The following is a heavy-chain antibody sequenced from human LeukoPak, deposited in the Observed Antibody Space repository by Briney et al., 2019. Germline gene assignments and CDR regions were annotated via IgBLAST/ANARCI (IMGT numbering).Heavy chain of an antibody. CDR2: IYHSGST. J-gene: IGHJ4*02. CDR3: ARDGGSGRYVY. V-gene: IGHV4-30-2*01. Sequence: SQTLSLTCTVSGGSISSGGYYWSWIRQPPGKGLEWVGYIYHSGSTYYNPSLKSRVTISVDRSKNQFSLKLSSVTAADTAVYYCARDGGSGRYVYWGQGTLVTVSS. D-gene: IGHD1-26*01. CDR1: GGSISSGGYY.